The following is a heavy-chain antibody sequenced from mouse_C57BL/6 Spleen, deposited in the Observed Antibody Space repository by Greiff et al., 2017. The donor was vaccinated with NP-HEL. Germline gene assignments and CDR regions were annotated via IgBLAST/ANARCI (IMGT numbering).Heavy chain of an antibody. CDR3: ARAGGLRQEMDY. J-gene: IGHJ4*01. CDR1: GYSFTGYY. Sequence: EVQLQQSGPELVKPGASVKISCKASGYSFTGYYMHWVKQSSEKSLEWIGEINPSTGGTSYNQKFKGKATLTVDKSSSTAYMQLKSLTSEDSAVYYWARAGGLRQEMDYWGQGTSVTVSS. CDR2: INPSTGGT. V-gene: IGHV1-43*01. D-gene: IGHD2-4*01.